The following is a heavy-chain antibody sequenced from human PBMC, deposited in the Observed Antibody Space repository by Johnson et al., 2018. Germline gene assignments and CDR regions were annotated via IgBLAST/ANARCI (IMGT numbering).Heavy chain of an antibody. V-gene: IGHV3-66*02. Sequence: EVQLVETGGGLVQPGGSLRLSCAASGFTVSSNYMSWVRQAPGKGLEWVSVIYSGGSTYYADSVKGRFPISRDNSKNTLYLQLNSPRAEDTAGYYCAGDSIVVVSDAFEIWGQGTMVTVSS. D-gene: IGHD3-22*01. CDR3: AGDSIVVVSDAFEI. CDR2: IYSGGST. J-gene: IGHJ3*02. CDR1: GFTVSSNY.